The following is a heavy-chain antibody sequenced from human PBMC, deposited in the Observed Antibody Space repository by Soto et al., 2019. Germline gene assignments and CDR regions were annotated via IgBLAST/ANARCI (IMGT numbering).Heavy chain of an antibody. CDR1: GYTFTNFG. V-gene: IGHV1-18*01. CDR2: ISAYNGNT. CDR3: ARGGTPIDY. D-gene: IGHD3-16*01. J-gene: IGHJ4*02. Sequence: QVQLVQSGAEVKKPGASVKVSCKTSGYTFTNFGLSWVRQAPGQGLEWMGWISAYNGNTNYAQNFQGRVTMTTATSTSTAYMELTSLRSDDTAVYYSARGGTPIDYWGQGTLVTVSS.